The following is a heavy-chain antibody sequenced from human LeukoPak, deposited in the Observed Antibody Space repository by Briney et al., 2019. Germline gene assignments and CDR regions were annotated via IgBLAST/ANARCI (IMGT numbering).Heavy chain of an antibody. CDR1: GFTFSSYW. CDR3: ARSIVGAPGYFDY. J-gene: IGHJ4*02. V-gene: IGHV3-7*01. Sequence: PGGSLRLSCAASGFTFSSYWMSWVRQAPGKGLEWVANIKQDGSEKYYVDSVKGRFTISRDNAKNSLYLQMNSLRAEDTAVYYSARSIVGAPGYFDYWGQGTLVTVSS. CDR2: IKQDGSEK. D-gene: IGHD1-26*01.